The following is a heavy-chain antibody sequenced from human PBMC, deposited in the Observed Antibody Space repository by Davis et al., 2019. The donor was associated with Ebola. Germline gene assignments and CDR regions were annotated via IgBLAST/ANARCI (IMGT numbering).Heavy chain of an antibody. V-gene: IGHV4-59*01. CDR1: GGSISSYY. CDR2: IYYSGST. CDR3: ARHTTGYGDSWFDP. J-gene: IGHJ5*02. Sequence: SETLSLTCTVSGGSISSYYWSWIRQPPGKGLEWIGYIYYSGSTNYNPSLKSRVTISVDTFKNQFSLKLSSVTAADTAVYYCARHTTGYGDSWFDPWGQGTLVTVSS. D-gene: IGHD4-17*01.